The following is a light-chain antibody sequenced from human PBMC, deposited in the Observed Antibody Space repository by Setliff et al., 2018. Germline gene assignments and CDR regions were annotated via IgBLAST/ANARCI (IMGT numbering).Light chain of an antibody. V-gene: IGLV2-23*02. CDR1: SSDIGSYHL. J-gene: IGLJ3*02. CDR3: RSYVTGGTLA. Sequence: QSALAQPASVSGSPGQSITISCAGTSSDIGSYHLVSWYQQHPGKVPKLMIYEVNKRPSGVSNRFSGSKSGNTASLTISGLQAEDEGDYYCRSYVTGGTLAFGGGTKVTVL. CDR2: EVN.